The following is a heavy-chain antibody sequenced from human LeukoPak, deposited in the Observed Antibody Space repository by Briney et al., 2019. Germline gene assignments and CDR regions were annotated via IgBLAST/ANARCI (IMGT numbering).Heavy chain of an antibody. CDR3: ARDGGIQLWDRAFDI. CDR2: IYYSGST. D-gene: IGHD5-18*01. V-gene: IGHV4-59*01. Sequence: PSETLSLTCTVSGGSISSYYWSWIRQPPGKGLEWIGYIYYSGSTNYNPSLKRRVTISVDTSKNQFSLKLSSVTAADTAVYYCARDGGIQLWDRAFDIWGQGTMVTVSS. CDR1: GGSISSYY. J-gene: IGHJ3*02.